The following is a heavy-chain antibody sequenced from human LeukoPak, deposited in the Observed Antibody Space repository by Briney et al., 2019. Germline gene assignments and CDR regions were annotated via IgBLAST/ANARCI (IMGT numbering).Heavy chain of an antibody. CDR3: ARGEDIVVVAAATIEY. CDR1: GYTFATYY. J-gene: IGHJ4*02. Sequence: ASVKVSCKASGYTFATYYIHWVRQAPGQGLEWMGIINPKTGITNYAQKFQGRVTITRDTSASTVYMDLGSLKSEDTAVYYCARGEDIVVVAAATIEYWGQGALVTVSS. V-gene: IGHV1-46*01. D-gene: IGHD2-15*01. CDR2: INPKTGIT.